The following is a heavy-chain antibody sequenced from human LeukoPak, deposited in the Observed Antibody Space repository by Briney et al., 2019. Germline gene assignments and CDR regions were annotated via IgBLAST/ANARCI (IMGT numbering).Heavy chain of an antibody. J-gene: IGHJ4*02. Sequence: PSETLSLTCTVSGGSISSSSYYWGWIRQPPGKGLEWIGSIYYSGSTYYNPSLKSRVTISVDTSKNQFSLKLSSVTAADTAVYYCARPPGGNYYFDYWGQGTLVTVSS. CDR3: ARPPGGNYYFDY. V-gene: IGHV4-39*01. D-gene: IGHD4-23*01. CDR1: GGSISSSSYY. CDR2: IYYSGST.